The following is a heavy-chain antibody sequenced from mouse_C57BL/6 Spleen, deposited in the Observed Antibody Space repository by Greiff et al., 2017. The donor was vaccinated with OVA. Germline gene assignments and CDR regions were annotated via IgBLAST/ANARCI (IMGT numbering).Heavy chain of an antibody. CDR2: IRNQANGYPT. V-gene: IGHV7-3*01. D-gene: IGHD1-1*01. J-gene: IGHJ1*03. CDR3: ARLNYCIWYFDV. CDR1: GFTFTDYY. Sequence: VHLVASGGGLVQPGGSLSLSCAASGFTFTDYYMSWVRQPPGKALEWLGFIRNQANGYPTEYSASVKGRFTISRANAQSILYLQMNALRAEDSATYYCARLNYCIWYFDVWGTGTTVTVSS.